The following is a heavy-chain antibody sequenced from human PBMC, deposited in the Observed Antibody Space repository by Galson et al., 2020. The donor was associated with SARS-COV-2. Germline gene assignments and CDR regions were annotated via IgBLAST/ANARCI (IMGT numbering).Heavy chain of an antibody. J-gene: IGHJ3*02. CDR1: GFTFSSYA. V-gene: IGHV3-30*04. D-gene: IGHD5-18*01. CDR3: ARNSYGNAFDI. Sequence: QAGGSLRLCCAASGFTFSSYAMHWVRQAPGKGLEWVAVISYDGSNKYYADSVKGRFTISRDNSKNTLYLQMNSLRAEDTAVYYCARNSYGNAFDIWGQGTMVTVSS. CDR2: ISYDGSNK.